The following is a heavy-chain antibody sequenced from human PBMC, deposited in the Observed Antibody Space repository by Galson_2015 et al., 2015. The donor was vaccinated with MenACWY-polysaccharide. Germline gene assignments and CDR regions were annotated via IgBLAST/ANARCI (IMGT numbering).Heavy chain of an antibody. CDR3: ARLRGLGGQFYCDF. J-gene: IGHJ4*02. CDR1: GYIFNNYW. Sequence: QSGAEVKKPGESLQISCKASGYIFNNYWIGWVRQMPDKGLEWMGRIFPDNSDPRYSPSFQGQVTVSVDKTTSTAYLHLSGLKASDTGMYYCARLRGLGGQFYCDFWGQGSLVTFSS. D-gene: IGHD4-23*01. V-gene: IGHV5-51*03. CDR2: IFPDNSDP.